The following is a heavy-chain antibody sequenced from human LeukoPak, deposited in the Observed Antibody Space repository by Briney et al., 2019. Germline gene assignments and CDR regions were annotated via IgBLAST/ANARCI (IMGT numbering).Heavy chain of an antibody. CDR1: GGSISGYY. Sequence: SETLSLTCSVSGGSISGYYWSWIRQPPGQTLEWIGYIYSSGSTNYNPSLQSRVTMSVDTSMNQFSLRLSSVTAADTAVYYCARFTYTTRPSDVWGKGTMVTVSS. CDR3: ARFTYTTRPSDV. D-gene: IGHD3-16*01. J-gene: IGHJ6*04. V-gene: IGHV4-4*09. CDR2: IYSSGST.